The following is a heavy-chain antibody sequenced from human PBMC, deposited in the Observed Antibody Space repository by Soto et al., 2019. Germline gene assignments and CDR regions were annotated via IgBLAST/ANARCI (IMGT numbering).Heavy chain of an antibody. CDR1: GYTFTSYG. V-gene: IGHV1-18*01. J-gene: IGHJ4*02. CDR2: ISAYNGNT. D-gene: IGHD3-22*01. Sequence: QVQLVQSGAEVKKPGASVKVSCKASGYTFTSYGISWVRQAPGQGLEWMGWISAYNGNTNYAQKLQGRVTMTTDTSTSTADMELRSLRSDDTAVYYCARSGYYDSSGYYYSDYWGQGTLVTVSS. CDR3: ARSGYYDSSGYYYSDY.